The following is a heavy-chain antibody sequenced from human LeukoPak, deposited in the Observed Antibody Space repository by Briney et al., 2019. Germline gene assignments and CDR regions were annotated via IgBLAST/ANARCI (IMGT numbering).Heavy chain of an antibody. Sequence: GGSLRLSCAASGFTFSSFATSWVRQAPGKGLEWVSGISASGGSTYYADSVKGRFTISRDNSKNTLYLQMNSLRADDTAVYYCAKGFYDNSASGVFDIWGQGTMVTVSS. J-gene: IGHJ3*02. CDR3: AKGFYDNSASGVFDI. CDR2: ISASGGST. V-gene: IGHV3-23*01. CDR1: GFTFSSFA. D-gene: IGHD3-22*01.